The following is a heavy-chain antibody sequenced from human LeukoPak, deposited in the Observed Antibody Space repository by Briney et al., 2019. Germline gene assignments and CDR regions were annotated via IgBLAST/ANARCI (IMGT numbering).Heavy chain of an antibody. CDR3: ARHYYDSSGYYPRWFQH. CDR2: ISPSGTDI. Sequence: GGSLRLSCAVSGFTFTDTYMTWIRQAPGKGLESLSYISPSGTDISYADSVKGRFTISRDNAKNSLYLQMNSLRAEDTAVYYCARHYYDSSGYYPRWFQHWGQGTLVTVSS. J-gene: IGHJ1*01. D-gene: IGHD3-22*01. CDR1: GFTFTDTY. V-gene: IGHV3-11*01.